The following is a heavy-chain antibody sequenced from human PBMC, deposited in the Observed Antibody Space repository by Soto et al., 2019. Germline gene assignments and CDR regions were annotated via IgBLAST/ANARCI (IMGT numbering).Heavy chain of an antibody. D-gene: IGHD2-2*01. J-gene: IGHJ2*01. Sequence: QVQLQQWGAGLLKPSETLFLTCAVYGGSFSGYYWSWIRQPPGKGLEWIGEINHSGSTNYNPSLKSRVTISVDTSKNQFSLKLSSVTAADTAVYYCARGFNDIVVVPAATEYWYFDLWGRGTLVTVSS. CDR1: GGSFSGYY. V-gene: IGHV4-34*01. CDR2: INHSGST. CDR3: ARGFNDIVVVPAATEYWYFDL.